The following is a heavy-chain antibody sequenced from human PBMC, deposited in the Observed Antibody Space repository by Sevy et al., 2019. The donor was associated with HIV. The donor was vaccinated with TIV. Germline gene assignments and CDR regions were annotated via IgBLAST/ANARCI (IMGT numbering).Heavy chain of an antibody. V-gene: IGHV3-23*01. CDR3: AGALDYGLDY. D-gene: IGHD4-17*01. CDR1: GFTVSSNY. CDR2: ISGSGGST. Sequence: GGSLRLSCAASGFTVSSNYMSWVRQAPGKGLEWVSVISGSGGSTYYADSVKGRFTISRDNSKNTLYLQMNSLRAEDTAVYYCAGALDYGLDYWGQGTLVTVSS. J-gene: IGHJ4*02.